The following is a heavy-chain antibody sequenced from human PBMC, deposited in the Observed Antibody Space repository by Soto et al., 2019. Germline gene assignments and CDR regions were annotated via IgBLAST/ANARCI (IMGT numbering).Heavy chain of an antibody. CDR1: EFTFNTYW. D-gene: IGHD6-19*01. CDR3: ARDWGTPGRGSAVGYYYHYGMDV. V-gene: IGHV3-7*05. Sequence: EVQLVESGGGLVQPGGSLRLSCLASEFTFNTYWMNWVRQAPGRGLEWVANIKDDGSEKNYVDSVKGRFTISRDNAKNSLYWQMNSLRGEDPAVYFCARDWGTPGRGSAVGYYYHYGMDVWGQGTTVTVSS. CDR2: IKDDGSEK. J-gene: IGHJ6*02.